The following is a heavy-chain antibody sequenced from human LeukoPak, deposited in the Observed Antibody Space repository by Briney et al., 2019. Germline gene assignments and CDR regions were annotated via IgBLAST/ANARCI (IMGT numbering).Heavy chain of an antibody. J-gene: IGHJ4*02. D-gene: IGHD5-18*01. CDR3: AKDRSEDTAFDY. V-gene: IGHV3-23*01. CDR1: GFTFSDHA. CDR2: ISGSGGST. Sequence: GGSLRLSCAASGFTFSDHAMSWVRQAPGKGLEWVSAISGSGGSTCYADSVKGRFTISRDNSKNTLYLQMNSLRAEDTAVYYCAKDRSEDTAFDYWGQGTLVTVSS.